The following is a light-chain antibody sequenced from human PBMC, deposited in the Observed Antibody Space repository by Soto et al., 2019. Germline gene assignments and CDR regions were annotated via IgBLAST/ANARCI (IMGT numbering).Light chain of an antibody. CDR1: QSVSSSY. J-gene: IGKJ1*01. CDR3: QQYDSSPRT. CDR2: GAS. Sequence: EIVLTQSPGTLSLSPGERATLSCRASQSVSSSYLAWYQQKPGQAPRLLIYGASNMATGIPDRFSGSGSGTDFTLTISRLEPEDFAVYWCQQYDSSPRTFGQGTKVDIK. V-gene: IGKV3-20*01.